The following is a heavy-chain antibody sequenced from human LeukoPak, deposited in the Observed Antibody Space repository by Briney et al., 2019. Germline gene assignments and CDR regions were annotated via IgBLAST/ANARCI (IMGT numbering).Heavy chain of an antibody. CDR1: GGTFSSYA. Sequence: SVKVSCKASGGTFSSYAISWVRQAPGQGLEWMGGIIPIFGTANYAQKFQGRVTITADKSTSTAYMELSSLRSEDTAVYYCARAAQGSGIHFDYWGQGTLVTVSS. CDR3: ARAAQGSGIHFDY. V-gene: IGHV1-69*06. CDR2: IIPIFGTA. J-gene: IGHJ4*02. D-gene: IGHD3-10*01.